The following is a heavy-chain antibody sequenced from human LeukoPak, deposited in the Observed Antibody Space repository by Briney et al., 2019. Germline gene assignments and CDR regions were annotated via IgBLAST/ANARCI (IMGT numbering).Heavy chain of an antibody. CDR1: GGSFSGYY. CDR2: INHSGST. J-gene: IGHJ5*02. Sequence: SETLSLTCAVYGGSFSGYYWSWIRQPPGKGLEWIGEINHSGSTNYNPSLKSRVTISVDTSKNQFSLKLSSVTAADTAVYYCARDGSGSYRRYWFDPWGQGTLVTVSS. D-gene: IGHD3-10*01. CDR3: ARDGSGSYRRYWFDP. V-gene: IGHV4-34*01.